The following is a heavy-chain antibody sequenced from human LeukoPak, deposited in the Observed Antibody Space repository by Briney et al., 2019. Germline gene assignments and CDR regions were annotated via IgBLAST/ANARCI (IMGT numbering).Heavy chain of an antibody. CDR1: GGSISSGDYY. J-gene: IGHJ4*02. CDR3: ARDSSGYYYY. CDR2: IYYSGST. V-gene: IGHV4-30-4*01. Sequence: SETLSLTCTVSGGSISSGDYYWSWIRQPPGKGLEWIGYIYYSGSTYYNPSLKSRVTISVDTSKNQFSLKLRSVTAADTAVYYCARDSSGYYYYWGQGTLVTVSS. D-gene: IGHD3-22*01.